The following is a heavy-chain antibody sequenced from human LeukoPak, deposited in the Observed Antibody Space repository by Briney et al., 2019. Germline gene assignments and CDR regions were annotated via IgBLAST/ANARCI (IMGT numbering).Heavy chain of an antibody. D-gene: IGHD5-24*01. CDR1: GFTFSSYS. J-gene: IGHJ6*03. CDR3: ARERDGYNYYYYYMDV. Sequence: SGGSLRLSCAASGFTFSSYSMNWVRQAPGKGLEWVSSISSSSSYIYYADSVKGRFTISRGNAKNSLYLQMNSLRAEDTAVYYCARERDGYNYYYYYMDVWGKGTTVTISS. CDR2: ISSSSSYI. V-gene: IGHV3-21*01.